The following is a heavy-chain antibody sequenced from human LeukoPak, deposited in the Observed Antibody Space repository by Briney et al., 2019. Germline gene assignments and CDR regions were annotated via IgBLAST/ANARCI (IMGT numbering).Heavy chain of an antibody. CDR1: GFTFSGSA. D-gene: IGHD6-13*01. J-gene: IGHJ4*02. CDR3: TRRSDMAAANDDY. V-gene: IGHV3-73*01. Sequence: GGSLRLSCAASGFTFSGSAMHWVRQASGKGLEWVGRIRSKANSYATAYAASVNGRFSISRDDSKNTAYLQMNSLKTEDAAVYYCTRRSDMAAANDDYWGQGTLVTVSS. CDR2: IRSKANSYAT.